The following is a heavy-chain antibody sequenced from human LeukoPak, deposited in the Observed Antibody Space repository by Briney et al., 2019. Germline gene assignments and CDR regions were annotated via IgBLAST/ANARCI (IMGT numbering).Heavy chain of an antibody. Sequence: GGSLRLSCAASGFTFSSYGVSWVRQAPGKGLEWVSGISGSGHRTYYADSVKGRFTISRDNSKNTLYLQMNSLRAEDTAVYYCAKAEAVAGLFAFDIWGQGTMVTVSS. D-gene: IGHD6-19*01. CDR2: ISGSGHRT. V-gene: IGHV3-23*01. J-gene: IGHJ3*02. CDR3: AKAEAVAGLFAFDI. CDR1: GFTFSSYG.